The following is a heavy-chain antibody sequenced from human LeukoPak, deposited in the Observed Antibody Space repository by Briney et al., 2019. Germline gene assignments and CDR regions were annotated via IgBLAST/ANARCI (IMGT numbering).Heavy chain of an antibody. D-gene: IGHD3-9*01. CDR1: GFTFSSYA. CDR2: ISYDGSNK. Sequence: GGSLRLSCAASGFTFSSYAMHWVRQAPGKGLEWVAVISYDGSNKYYADSVKGRFTISRDNSKNTLYLQMNGLRAEDTAVYYCARDVWLLWPYYYYGMDVWGQGTTVTVSS. J-gene: IGHJ6*02. CDR3: ARDVWLLWPYYYYGMDV. V-gene: IGHV3-30*01.